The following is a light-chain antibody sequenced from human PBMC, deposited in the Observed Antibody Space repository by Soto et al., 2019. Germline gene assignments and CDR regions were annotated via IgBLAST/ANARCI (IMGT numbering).Light chain of an antibody. J-gene: IGKJ5*01. CDR2: VAS. Sequence: ELVLTQSPGTLSLSPGERATPSCRASQSVGSNFLAWYQQKPGQAPRLLINVASSRATGIPDRFSGSGSGTDFTLTISRLEPEDFAVYYCQQYGTSPIAFGQGTRLEIK. CDR3: QQYGTSPIA. CDR1: QSVGSNF. V-gene: IGKV3-20*01.